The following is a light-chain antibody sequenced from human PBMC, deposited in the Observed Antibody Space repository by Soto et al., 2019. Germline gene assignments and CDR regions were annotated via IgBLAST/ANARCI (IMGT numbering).Light chain of an antibody. CDR1: QRVSSN. CDR3: QQYDNLWT. Sequence: EIVITQSPATLSVSPGERATLSCRARQRVSSNLAWYQHKPGQPPRLLISDASTRATGIPARFSGSGSGTEFTLTISSRQSEDFAVYYCQQYDNLWTFGQGTKVEIK. J-gene: IGKJ1*01. CDR2: DAS. V-gene: IGKV3-15*01.